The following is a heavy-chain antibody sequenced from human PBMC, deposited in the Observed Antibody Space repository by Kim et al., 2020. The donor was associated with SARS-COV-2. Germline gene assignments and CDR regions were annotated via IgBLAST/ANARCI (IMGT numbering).Heavy chain of an antibody. CDR3: ARDRYCGGDYFWFDP. V-gene: IGHV4-30-2*01. D-gene: IGHD2-21*02. J-gene: IGHJ5*02. CDR1: GGSISSGGYS. Sequence: SETLSLTCAVSGGSISSGGYSWSWIRQPPGKGLEWIGYIYYSGSTYYNPSLKSRVTISVDRSKNQFSLKLSSVTAADTAVYYCARDRYCGGDYFWFDPWGQGTLVTVSS. CDR2: IYYSGST.